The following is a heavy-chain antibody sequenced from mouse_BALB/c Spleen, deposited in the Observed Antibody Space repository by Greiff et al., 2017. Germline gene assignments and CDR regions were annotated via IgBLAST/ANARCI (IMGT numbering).Heavy chain of an antibody. V-gene: IGHV5-17*02. Sequence: VMLVESGGGLVQPGGSRKLSCAASGFTFSSFGMHWVRQAPEKGLEWVAYISSGSSTIYYADTVKGRFTISRDNPKNTLFLQMTSLRSEDTAMYYCARQRGLPEVFADWGQGPLVTVSA. CDR2: ISSGSSTI. CDR1: GFTFSSFG. CDR3: ARQRGLPEVFAD. D-gene: IGHD3-1*01. J-gene: IGHJ3*01.